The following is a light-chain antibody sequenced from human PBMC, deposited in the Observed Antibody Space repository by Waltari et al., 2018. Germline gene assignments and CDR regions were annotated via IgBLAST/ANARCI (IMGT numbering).Light chain of an antibody. V-gene: IGKV3-11*01. Sequence: EIVLTQSSATLSLSPGERATLSCRASQSVRTYLAWYQHRPGQAPRLLIYDASNRATDVPARFSGSGSGTDFTLTISSLQPEDFAVYYCQERSNWPGGAFGGGTKVEIK. CDR2: DAS. CDR3: QERSNWPGGA. CDR1: QSVRTY. J-gene: IGKJ4*01.